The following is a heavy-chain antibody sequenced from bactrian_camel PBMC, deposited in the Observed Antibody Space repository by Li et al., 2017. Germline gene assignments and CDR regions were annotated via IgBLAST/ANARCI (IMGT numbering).Heavy chain of an antibody. J-gene: IGHJ4*01. CDR1: GFTFADYS. D-gene: IGHD5*01. CDR3: VTSRGWWNFHY. CDR2: IYHDASYA. Sequence: QLVESGGGLVTPGGSLRLSCAVSGFTFADYSMTWVRQAPGKGLEFVSTIYHDASYAWYGDSVRGRFTFSRNDAKNTVSLQMRSLSNQDTAAYYCVTSRGWWNFHYWGQGTQVTVS. V-gene: IGHV3S6*01.